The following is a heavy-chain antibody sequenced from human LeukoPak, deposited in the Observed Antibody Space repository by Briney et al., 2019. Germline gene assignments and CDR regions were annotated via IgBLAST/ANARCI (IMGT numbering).Heavy chain of an antibody. CDR3: AREPPDIAEAFDI. CDR2: INSDGSDT. V-gene: IGHV3-74*01. Sequence: GGSLRLSCAASGFTFSSYWMHWVRQAPGKGLVWVSRINSDGSDTSYADPVKGRFTISRDNAKNTLYLQMNSLRAEDTAVYYCAREPPDIAEAFDIWGQGTMVTVSS. D-gene: IGHD6-13*01. CDR1: GFTFSSYW. J-gene: IGHJ3*02.